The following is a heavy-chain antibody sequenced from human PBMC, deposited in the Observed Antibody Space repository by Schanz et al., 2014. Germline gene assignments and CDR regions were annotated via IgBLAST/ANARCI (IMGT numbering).Heavy chain of an antibody. CDR2: LNPNSGGT. CDR3: ASGGELHRVGRHFDL. V-gene: IGHV1-2*06. D-gene: IGHD3-10*01. Sequence: QVQLVQSGAEVKKPGASVKVSCKASGYTFTSYGISWVRQAPGQGLEWMGRLNPNSGGTNYPQKFVGRVTMTSDSSISTAYMDLPSLRSDDPTVYYCASGGELHRVGRHFDLWGRGTLVTVSS. J-gene: IGHJ2*01. CDR1: GYTFTSYG.